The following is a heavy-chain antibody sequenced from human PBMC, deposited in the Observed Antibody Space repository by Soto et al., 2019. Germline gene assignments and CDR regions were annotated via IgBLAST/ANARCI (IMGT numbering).Heavy chain of an antibody. J-gene: IGHJ4*02. CDR2: IYYSGST. Sequence: SETLSLTCTVSGGSISSYYWSWIRQPPGKGLEWIGYIYYSGSTNYNPSLKSRVTISVDTSKNQFSLKLSSVTAADTAVYYCASSMIVVDRVVSYYFDSWGQGTLVTAS. CDR3: ASSMIVVDRVVSYYFDS. D-gene: IGHD3-22*01. V-gene: IGHV4-59*01. CDR1: GGSISSYY.